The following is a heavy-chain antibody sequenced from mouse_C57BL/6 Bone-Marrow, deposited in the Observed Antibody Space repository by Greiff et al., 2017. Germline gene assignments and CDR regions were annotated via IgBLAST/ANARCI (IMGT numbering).Heavy chain of an antibody. CDR3: ARGDYGNYVGYFDV. CDR2: IWSGGST. Sequence: VKLVESGPGLVQPSQSLSITCTVSGFSLTSYGVHWVRQSPGKGLEWLGVIWSGGSTDYNAAFISRLSISKDNSKSQVFFKMNSLQADDTAIYYCARGDYGNYVGYFDVWGTGTTVTVSS. J-gene: IGHJ1*03. D-gene: IGHD2-1*01. CDR1: GFSLTSYG. V-gene: IGHV2-2*01.